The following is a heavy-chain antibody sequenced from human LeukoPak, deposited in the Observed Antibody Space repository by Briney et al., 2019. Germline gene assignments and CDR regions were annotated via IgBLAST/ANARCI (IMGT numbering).Heavy chain of an antibody. J-gene: IGHJ5*02. Sequence: PSETLSLTCTVSGGSISSYYWSWIRQPPGKGLEWIGYIYYSGSTNYNPSLKSRVTISVDTSKNQFSLKLSSVTAADTAVYYCARAYDFWSGYPYNWFDPWDQGTLVTVSS. V-gene: IGHV4-59*01. CDR2: IYYSGST. D-gene: IGHD3-3*01. CDR3: ARAYDFWSGYPYNWFDP. CDR1: GGSISSYY.